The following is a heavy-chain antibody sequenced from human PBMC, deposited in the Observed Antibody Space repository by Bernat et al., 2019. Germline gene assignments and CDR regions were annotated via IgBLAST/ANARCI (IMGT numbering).Heavy chain of an antibody. CDR3: ARVREPDCSSTSCYADYYYYYMDV. J-gene: IGHJ6*03. CDR2: IWYDGSNK. Sequence: QVQLVESGGGVVQPGRSLRLSCAASGFTFSSYGMHWVRQAPGKGLEWVAVIWYDGSNKYYADSVKGRFTISRDNSKNTLYLQMNSLRAEDTAVYYCARVREPDCSSTSCYADYYYYYMDVWGKGTTVTVSS. D-gene: IGHD2-2*01. V-gene: IGHV3-33*01. CDR1: GFTFSSYG.